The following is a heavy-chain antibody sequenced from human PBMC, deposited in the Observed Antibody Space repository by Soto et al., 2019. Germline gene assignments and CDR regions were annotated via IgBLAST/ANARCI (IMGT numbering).Heavy chain of an antibody. CDR2: IIPVFQTA. CDR1: GGLFSSYP. J-gene: IGHJ4*02. D-gene: IGHD3-22*01. CDR3: ARGGSGYTWFNEF. Sequence: QEQLVQSGAEVKKPGSSVKVSCKASGGLFSSYPISWVRQVPGQGLEWMGGIIPVFQTAYCTQKLQGRVTITADESTSTAYMELSSLRSEDTAIYYCARGGSGYTWFNEFWGQGTLVTGSS. V-gene: IGHV1-69*01.